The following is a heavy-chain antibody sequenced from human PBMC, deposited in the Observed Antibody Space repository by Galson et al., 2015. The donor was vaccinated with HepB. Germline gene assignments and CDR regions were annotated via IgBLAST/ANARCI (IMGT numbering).Heavy chain of an antibody. CDR1: GFSFVEHD. V-gene: IGHV3-49*03. D-gene: IGHD3-10*01. CDR3: TTVYTVRPGG. J-gene: IGHJ4*02. CDR2: IRSEARGGTT. Sequence: SLRLSCAASGFSFVEHDMSWFRQAPGKGLEWVGFIRSEARGGTTEYAASVKGRFTISRDDSENTLYLQMNSLKTEDTAVYYCTTVYTVRPGGWGQGTLVTVSS.